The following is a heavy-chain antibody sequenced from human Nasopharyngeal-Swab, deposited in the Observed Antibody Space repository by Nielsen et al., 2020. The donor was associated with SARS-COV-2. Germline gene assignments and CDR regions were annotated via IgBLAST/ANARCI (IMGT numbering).Heavy chain of an antibody. V-gene: IGHV3-30*03. CDR2: ISYDGSNK. D-gene: IGHD1-26*01. Sequence: GESLKISCVGSEFTFSSHGMNWVRQAPGKGLEWVAVISYDGSNKYYADSVKGRFTISRDNSKNTLYLQMNSLRPEDTSVYYCARGGGSYREPFDYWGQGTLVTVSS. CDR1: EFTFSSHG. CDR3: ARGGGSYREPFDY. J-gene: IGHJ4*02.